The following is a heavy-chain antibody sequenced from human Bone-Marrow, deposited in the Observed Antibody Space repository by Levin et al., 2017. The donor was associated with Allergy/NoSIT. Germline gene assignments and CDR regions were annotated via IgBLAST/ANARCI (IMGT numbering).Heavy chain of an antibody. CDR2: IRSKANNYAT. CDR1: GATFSGSA. D-gene: IGHD1-26*01. J-gene: IGHJ4*02. V-gene: IGHV3-73*01. CDR3: TRSLDGSGSYGY. Sequence: GGSLRLSCAASGATFSGSAMHWVRQASGKGLEWVGRIRSKANNYATAYAASVKGRFTISRDDSKNTAYLQMNSLRTEDTAVYYCTRSLDGSGSYGYWGQGTLVTVSS.